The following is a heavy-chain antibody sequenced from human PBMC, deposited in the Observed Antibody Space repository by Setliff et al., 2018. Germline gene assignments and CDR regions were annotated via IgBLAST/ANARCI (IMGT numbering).Heavy chain of an antibody. J-gene: IGHJ4*02. CDR2: VYYSGLT. V-gene: IGHV4-59*01. CDR1: GGSISTYY. CDR3: ARGGTYRYFDY. Sequence: SETLSLTCTVSGGSISTYYWSWIRQPPGKGLEFIGYVYYSGLTNYDPSLKSRVTMSVDSSKNQFSLKLNSMTAADTAVYYCARGGTYRYFDYWGQGALVTVSS.